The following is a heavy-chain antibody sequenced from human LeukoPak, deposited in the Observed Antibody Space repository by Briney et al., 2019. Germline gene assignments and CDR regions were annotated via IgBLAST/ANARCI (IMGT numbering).Heavy chain of an antibody. Sequence: GGSLRLSCAASGFTFDDYAMHWVRQAPGKGLEWVSGISWNSGSIGYADSVKGRSTISRDNAKNSLYLQMNSLRAEDTALYYCAKARTLLWFGEFDYWGQGTLVTVSS. CDR2: ISWNSGSI. J-gene: IGHJ4*02. D-gene: IGHD3-10*01. V-gene: IGHV3-9*01. CDR1: GFTFDDYA. CDR3: AKARTLLWFGEFDY.